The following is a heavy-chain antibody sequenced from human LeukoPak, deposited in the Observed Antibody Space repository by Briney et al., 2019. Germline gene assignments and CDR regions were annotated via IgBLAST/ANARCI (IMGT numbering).Heavy chain of an antibody. J-gene: IGHJ4*02. CDR3: ARAPQIGFSGFDKNY. CDR2: INSDGSRI. D-gene: IGHD5-12*01. Sequence: PGGSLRLSCAASGFTISPYWMHWVRQAPGKGLVWVSRINSDGSRIIYADSVKGRFTISRDNAKNTVYLQMNSLRADDTAVYFCARAPQIGFSGFDKNYWGQGTLVTVSS. V-gene: IGHV3-74*01. CDR1: GFTISPYW.